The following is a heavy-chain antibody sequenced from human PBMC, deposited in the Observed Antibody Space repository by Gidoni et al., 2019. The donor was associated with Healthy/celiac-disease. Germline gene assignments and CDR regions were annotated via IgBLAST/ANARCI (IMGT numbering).Heavy chain of an antibody. D-gene: IGHD4-17*01. Sequence: EVQLVESGGGLVKPGWSLRLSCAASGFTFRSDSMNWVRQAPGKGLEWVSSMSSSSSYIYYADSVKGRFTISRDNAKNSLYLKMNSLRAEDTAVYYCARDPTVVTTGNWFDPWGQGTLVTVSS. CDR1: GFTFRSDS. CDR2: MSSSSSYI. V-gene: IGHV3-21*01. J-gene: IGHJ5*02. CDR3: ARDPTVVTTGNWFDP.